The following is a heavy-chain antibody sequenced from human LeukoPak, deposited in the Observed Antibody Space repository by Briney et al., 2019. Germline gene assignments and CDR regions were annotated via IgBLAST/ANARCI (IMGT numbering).Heavy chain of an antibody. Sequence: PSETLSLTCTVSGGSISSGDYYWSWIRQPPGKGLEWIGYIYYGGSTYYNPSLKSRVTISVDTSKNQFSLKLSSVTAADTAVYYCARGRSRQQLVLEVVPRYNWFDPWGQGTLVTVSS. CDR1: GGSISSGDYY. CDR2: IYYGGST. CDR3: ARGRSRQQLVLEVVPRYNWFDP. J-gene: IGHJ5*02. V-gene: IGHV4-30-4*01. D-gene: IGHD6-13*01.